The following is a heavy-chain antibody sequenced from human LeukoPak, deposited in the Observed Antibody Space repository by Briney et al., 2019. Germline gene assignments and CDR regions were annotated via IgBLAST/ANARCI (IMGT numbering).Heavy chain of an antibody. Sequence: SETLSLTCAVYGGSFSGYYWSWIRQPPGKGLEWIGEINHSGSTNYNPSLKSRVTISVDTSKNQFSLKLSSVTAADTAVYFCARARNYYDSSDYYYEGDAFDIWGQGTMVTVSS. CDR1: GGSFSGYY. CDR2: INHSGST. CDR3: ARARNYYDSSDYYYEGDAFDI. J-gene: IGHJ3*02. D-gene: IGHD3-22*01. V-gene: IGHV4-34*01.